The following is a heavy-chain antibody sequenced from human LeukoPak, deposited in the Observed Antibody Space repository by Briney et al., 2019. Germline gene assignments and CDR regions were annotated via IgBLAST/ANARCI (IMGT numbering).Heavy chain of an antibody. J-gene: IGHJ4*02. Sequence: SETLSFTFSVYGGSFSCYYWNWIRHPPGKGLEGIWEINQSESTNYNPYIKSRVTISVDTSKNQFSLKLSSVTAADTAVYYCARDARLRYFDWPRKLIPYYFDYWGQGTLVTVSS. CDR2: INQSEST. V-gene: IGHV4-34*01. D-gene: IGHD3-9*01. CDR1: GGSFSCYY. CDR3: ARDARLRYFDWPRKLIPYYFDY.